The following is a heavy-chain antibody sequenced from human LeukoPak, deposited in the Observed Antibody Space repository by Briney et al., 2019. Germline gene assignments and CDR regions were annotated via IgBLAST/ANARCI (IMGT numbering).Heavy chain of an antibody. V-gene: IGHV1-18*01. D-gene: IGHD6-19*01. CDR2: ISTYNGNT. Sequence: GTVNLSCKVSVFTFTSFGISWVRQAPGQGLGWMGWISTYNGNTTYSKTLQGRVTMTSDTSTGTAYVELRSLGSDDAAVYYCARRKGAVWAFDIWGQGTMVTVS. CDR1: VFTFTSFG. J-gene: IGHJ3*02. CDR3: ARRKGAVWAFDI.